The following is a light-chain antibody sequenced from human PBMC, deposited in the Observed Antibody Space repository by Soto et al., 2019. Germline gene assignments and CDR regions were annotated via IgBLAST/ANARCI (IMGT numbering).Light chain of an antibody. CDR3: QQYGWSPPYA. CDR2: GAA. V-gene: IGKV3-20*01. CDR1: QSISSSY. Sequence: EVVLTQSPGTLSLSPGETATLSCRASQSISSSYSAWYQQKPGQAPRLLIYGAASRVTGIPDRFSGSGSGTDFALTISRLEPEDFAVYYCQQYGWSPPYAFDQGSKLEIK. J-gene: IGKJ2*01.